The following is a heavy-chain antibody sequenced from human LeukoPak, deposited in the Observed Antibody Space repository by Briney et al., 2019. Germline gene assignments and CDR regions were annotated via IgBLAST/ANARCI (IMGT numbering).Heavy chain of an antibody. CDR1: GGSISSSSYY. Sequence: PSETLSLTCTVSGGSISSSSYYWGWIRQPPGKGLEWIGSIYYSGSTYYNPSLKSRVTISVDTSTNQFSLKLSSVTAADTAVYYCARDHSSGDLVSLDDWGQGGLVTVCS. CDR2: IYYSGST. V-gene: IGHV4-39*07. D-gene: IGHD3-22*01. J-gene: IGHJ4*02. CDR3: ARDHSSGDLVSLDD.